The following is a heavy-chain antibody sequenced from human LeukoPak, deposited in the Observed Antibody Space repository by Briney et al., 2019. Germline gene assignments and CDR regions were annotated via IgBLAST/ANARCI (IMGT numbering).Heavy chain of an antibody. D-gene: IGHD1-26*01. V-gene: IGHV3-9*01. J-gene: IGHJ4*02. Sequence: GGSLRLSCAASGFTFEDYAMHWVRQAPGKGLEWVSGLSWHSERIGYADSVKGRFTISRDNAKNSLYLQMNSLRADDTAVYYCVKDSPPRYSGSPPAYWGQGTLVTVSS. CDR1: GFTFEDYA. CDR2: LSWHSERI. CDR3: VKDSPPRYSGSPPAY.